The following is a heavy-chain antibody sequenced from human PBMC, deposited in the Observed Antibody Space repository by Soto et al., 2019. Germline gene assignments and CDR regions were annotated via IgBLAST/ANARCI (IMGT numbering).Heavy chain of an antibody. Sequence: QVHLVQSGAEVRKPGASVKVSCKAFGYTFTTNDINWVRQAPGQGLEWLGWMDPNSGVAGYAQKFQGRVIMTRDTSTSTAHMELSGLTSEDTGVYYCGRERKFDVWRKALDVWGQGTTVIVSS. J-gene: IGHJ6*02. CDR3: GRERKFDVWRKALDV. D-gene: IGHD3-3*01. CDR1: GYTFTTND. V-gene: IGHV1-8*02. CDR2: MDPNSGVA.